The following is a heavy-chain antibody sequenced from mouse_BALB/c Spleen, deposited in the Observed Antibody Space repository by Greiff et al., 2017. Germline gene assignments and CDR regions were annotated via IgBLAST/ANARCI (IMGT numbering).Heavy chain of an antibody. D-gene: IGHD2-3*01. Sequence: QVQLKQSGAELARPGASVKMSCKASGYTFTSYTMHWVKQRPGQGLEWIGYINPSSGYTNYNQKFKDKATLTADKSSSTAYMQLSSLTSEDSAVYYCARFPLYDYDAMDYWGQGTSVTVSS. J-gene: IGHJ4*01. CDR3: ARFPLYDYDAMDY. CDR2: INPSSGYT. CDR1: GYTFTSYT. V-gene: IGHV1-4*01.